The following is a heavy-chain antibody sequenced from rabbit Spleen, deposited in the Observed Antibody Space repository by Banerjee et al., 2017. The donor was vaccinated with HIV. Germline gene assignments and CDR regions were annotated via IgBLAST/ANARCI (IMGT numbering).Heavy chain of an antibody. CDR2: IYAGSSGGT. V-gene: IGHV1S40*01. CDR3: ARDTSTSFSTYGMDL. J-gene: IGHJ6*01. D-gene: IGHD1-1*01. Sequence: QSLEESGGGLVKPGASLTLTCKASGFSFNNGYDMCWVRQAPGKGLEWIACIYAGSSGGTYSATWAKGRFSISKTSSTTVTLQMTTLTAADTATYFCARDTSTSFSTYGMDLWGPGTLVTVS. CDR1: GFSFNNGYD.